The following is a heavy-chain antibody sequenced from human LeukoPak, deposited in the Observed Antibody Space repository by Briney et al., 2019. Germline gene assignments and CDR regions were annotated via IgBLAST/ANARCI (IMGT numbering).Heavy chain of an antibody. D-gene: IGHD3-10*01. CDR2: IYYSGST. CDR1: GGSISSYY. J-gene: IGHJ4*02. Sequence: KPSETLSLTCTVSGGSISSYYWSWIRQPPGKGLEWIGYIYYSGSTNYNPSLKSRVTISVDTSKNQFSLKLSSVTAADTAVYYCARVFGYNYGYPLGADYWGQGTLVTVSS. CDR3: ARVFGYNYGYPLGADY. V-gene: IGHV4-59*01.